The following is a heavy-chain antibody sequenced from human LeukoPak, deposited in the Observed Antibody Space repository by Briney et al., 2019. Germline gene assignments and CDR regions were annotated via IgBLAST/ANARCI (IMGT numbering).Heavy chain of an antibody. Sequence: PSETLSLACTVSGGSISSSSYYWGWIRQPPGKGLEWIGSIYYSGCTYYNPSLKSRVTISVDTSKNQFSLKLSSVTAADTAVYYCARQGYCSGGSCYPTSDYWGQGTLVTVSS. J-gene: IGHJ4*02. V-gene: IGHV4-39*01. CDR3: ARQGYCSGGSCYPTSDY. CDR1: GGSISSSSYY. CDR2: IYYSGCT. D-gene: IGHD2-15*01.